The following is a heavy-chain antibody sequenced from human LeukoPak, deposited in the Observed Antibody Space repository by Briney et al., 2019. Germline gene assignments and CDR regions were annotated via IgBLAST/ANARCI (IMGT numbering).Heavy chain of an antibody. CDR2: IYYSGST. CDR3: ARETYDSSGSDAFDI. D-gene: IGHD3-22*01. V-gene: IGHV4-31*03. J-gene: IGHJ3*02. CDR1: GGSISSGGYS. Sequence: SETLSLTCTVSGGSISSGGYSWSWIRQHPGKGLEWIGYIYYSGSTYYNPSLKSRVTISVDTSKNQFSLKLSSVTAADTAVYYCARETYDSSGSDAFDIWGQGTRVTVSS.